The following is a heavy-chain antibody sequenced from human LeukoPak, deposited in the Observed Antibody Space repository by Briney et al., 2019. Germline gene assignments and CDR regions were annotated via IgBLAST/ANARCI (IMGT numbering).Heavy chain of an antibody. D-gene: IGHD2-15*01. Sequence: SETLSLTCTVSGGSISSGGYYWSWIRQHPGKGLEWIGYIYYSGSTYYNPSLKSRVTISVDTSKNQFSLKLSSVTAADTAVYYCARGASYTPVDYWGQGTLVTVSS. CDR1: GGSISSGGYY. V-gene: IGHV4-31*03. J-gene: IGHJ4*02. CDR2: IYYSGST. CDR3: ARGASYTPVDY.